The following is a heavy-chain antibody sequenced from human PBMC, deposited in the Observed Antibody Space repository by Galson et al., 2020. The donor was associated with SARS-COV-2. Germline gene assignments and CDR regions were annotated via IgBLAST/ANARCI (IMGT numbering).Heavy chain of an antibody. CDR2: IYYSGSN. V-gene: IGHV4-39*07. J-gene: IGHJ4*02. D-gene: IGHD6-19*01. Sequence: SETLSLTCTVSGGSISSSSYYWGWIRQPPGKGLEWIGSIYYSGSNYYNPSLKSQVTISVDTSKNQISLKLSSVTAADTAVYYCARDLYSSGWVFDYWGQGTLVTVSS. CDR3: ARDLYSSGWVFDY. CDR1: GGSISSSSYY.